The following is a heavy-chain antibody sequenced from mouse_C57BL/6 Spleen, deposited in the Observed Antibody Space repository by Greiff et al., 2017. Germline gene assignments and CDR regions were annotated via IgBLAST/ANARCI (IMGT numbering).Heavy chain of an antibody. CDR1: GFTFTSYW. CDR3: AWGLRRFAY. J-gene: IGHJ3*01. Sequence: QVQLLQSGAELVKPGASVKMSCKASGFTFTSYWITWVKQRPGQGLEWIGDICPGTGSTNYKEQVKRKATLTVDTSSSPSYMQLSSRTSEDSAVYCGAWGLRRFAYWGQGTLVTVSA. V-gene: IGHV1-55*01. CDR2: ICPGTGST. D-gene: IGHD2-4*01.